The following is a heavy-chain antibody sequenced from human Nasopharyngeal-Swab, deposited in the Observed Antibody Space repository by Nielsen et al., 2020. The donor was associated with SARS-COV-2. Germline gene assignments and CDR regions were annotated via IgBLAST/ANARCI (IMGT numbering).Heavy chain of an antibody. CDR3: ARAKQWLVLRWFDP. CDR1: GGSFSGYY. Sequence: GSLRLSCAVYGGSFSGYYWSWIRQPPGKGLGWIGEINHSGSTNYNPSLKSRVTISVDTSKDQFSLKLSSVTAADTAVYYCARAKQWLVLRWFDPWGQGTLVTVSS. V-gene: IGHV4-34*01. D-gene: IGHD6-19*01. CDR2: INHSGST. J-gene: IGHJ5*02.